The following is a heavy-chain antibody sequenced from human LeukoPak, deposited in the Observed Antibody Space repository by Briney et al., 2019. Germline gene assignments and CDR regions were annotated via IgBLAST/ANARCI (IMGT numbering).Heavy chain of an antibody. CDR1: GGSFSSGRSY. CDR2: MYYSGST. J-gene: IGHJ4*02. Sequence: SETLSLTCTVSGGSFSSGRSYWGWIRQAPGKGLEWIGNMYYSGSTYYNPSLESRVTISIDASNNQFSLKLSSLTAADTAVYYCARGINWPPQDYFDFWGQGIMVTVSS. V-gene: IGHV4-39*01. D-gene: IGHD1-1*01. CDR3: ARGINWPPQDYFDF.